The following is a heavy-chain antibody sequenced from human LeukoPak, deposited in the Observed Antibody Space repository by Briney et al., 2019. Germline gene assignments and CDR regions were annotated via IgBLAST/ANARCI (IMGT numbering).Heavy chain of an antibody. D-gene: IGHD4-23*01. Sequence: GGSLRLSCAASGFTFSSYAMTWVRQAPAKGLEWVSVIGRYGGDIHYADSVEGRFTISRDNSKNTLYLQMNSLRVEDTAIYYCAKYAPPTTVVTRFFDSWGQGTLVTVSS. CDR1: GFTFSSYA. CDR3: AKYAPPTTVVTRFFDS. J-gene: IGHJ4*02. CDR2: IGRYGGDI. V-gene: IGHV3-23*01.